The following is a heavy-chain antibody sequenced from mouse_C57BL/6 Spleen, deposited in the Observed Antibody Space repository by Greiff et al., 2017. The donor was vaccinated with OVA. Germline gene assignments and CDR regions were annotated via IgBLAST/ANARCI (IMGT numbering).Heavy chain of an antibody. CDR1: GFTFSSYA. V-gene: IGHV5-9-1*02. Sequence: EVKLVESGEGLVKPGGSLKLSCAASGFTFSSYAMSWVRQTPEKRLEWVAYISSGGDYIYYADTVKGRFTISRDHARNTLYLQMSSLKSEDTAMYYCTRVYYGSSPHYYAMDYWGQGTSVTVSS. CDR2: ISSGGDYI. CDR3: TRVYYGSSPHYYAMDY. D-gene: IGHD1-1*01. J-gene: IGHJ4*01.